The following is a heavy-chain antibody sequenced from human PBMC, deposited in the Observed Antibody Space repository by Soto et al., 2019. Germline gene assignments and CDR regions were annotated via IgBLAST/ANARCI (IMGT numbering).Heavy chain of an antibody. CDR2: LNGDGTTT. CDR1: GFTFNNYW. V-gene: IGHV3-74*01. J-gene: IGHJ4*02. CDR3: ARDLNWGQVDY. Sequence: EVQLVESGGGLVQPGGSLRLSCAASGFTFNNYWMHWVRQAPGEGLVWVSRLNGDGTTTNYADSVKGRFTISRDNAKNILYLQMNSLRAEDTAVYYGARDLNWGQVDYWGQGTLVTVSS. D-gene: IGHD3-16*01.